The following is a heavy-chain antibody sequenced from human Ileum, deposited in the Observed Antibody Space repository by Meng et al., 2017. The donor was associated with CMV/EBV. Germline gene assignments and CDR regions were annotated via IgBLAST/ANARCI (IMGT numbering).Heavy chain of an antibody. CDR2: IKSKSDGGTT. CDR1: FSNAL. J-gene: IGHJ4*02. D-gene: IGHD6-13*01. Sequence: FSNALMSGVRQAPGKGLERVGRIKSKSDGGTTDYVAPVKGRFSISRDDSKNTLYLQMNSLKIEDTAVYYCATPGGEAAPGTRGRFDYWGRGTLVTVSS. CDR3: ATPGGEAAPGTRGRFDY. V-gene: IGHV3-15*01.